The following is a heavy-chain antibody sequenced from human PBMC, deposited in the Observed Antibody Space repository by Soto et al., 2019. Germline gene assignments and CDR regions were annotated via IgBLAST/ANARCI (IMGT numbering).Heavy chain of an antibody. D-gene: IGHD5-12*01. Sequence: HPGGSLRLSCVASEFTFSNYWMHWVRQAPGKGLVWVSRINSDASSTNYADSVKGRFTISRDNAKNTLYLQMNSLRAEDTAVYYCARGGLRAYWFDPWGQGTLVTVPQ. CDR3: ARGGLRAYWFDP. CDR1: EFTFSNYW. J-gene: IGHJ5*02. V-gene: IGHV3-74*01. CDR2: INSDASST.